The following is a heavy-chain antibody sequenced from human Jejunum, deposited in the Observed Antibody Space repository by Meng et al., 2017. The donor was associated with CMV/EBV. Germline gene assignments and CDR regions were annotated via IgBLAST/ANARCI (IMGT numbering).Heavy chain of an antibody. CDR2: ISSRSNTI. V-gene: IGHV3-48*04. Sequence: AFTFSDYSMNWVRQAPGKGLEWVAYISSRSNTIYYADSVKGRFTIARDNAKNSLYLQMNSLRAEDTAVYYCARGGRGNYYYYGMDVWGQGTTVTVSS. CDR1: AFTFSDYS. J-gene: IGHJ6*02. CDR3: ARGGRGNYYYYGMDV. D-gene: IGHD3-16*01.